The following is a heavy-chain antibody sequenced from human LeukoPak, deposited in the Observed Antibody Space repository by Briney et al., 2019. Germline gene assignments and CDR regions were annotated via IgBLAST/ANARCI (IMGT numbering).Heavy chain of an antibody. CDR2: IYTGGTT. J-gene: IGHJ4*02. V-gene: IGHV3-53*01. CDR1: GFSVGSNY. Sequence: PGGSLRLSCAASGFSVGSNYMSWVRQAPGKGLEWVSVIYTGGTTHYAESVMGRFTISRDDSHNTVHLHMSGLRAEDTAVYYCAREGRFQSFDYWGQGTLVAVFS. CDR3: AREGRFQSFDY.